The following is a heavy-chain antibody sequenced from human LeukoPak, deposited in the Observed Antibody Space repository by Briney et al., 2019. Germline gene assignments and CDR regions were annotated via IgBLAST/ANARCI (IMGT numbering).Heavy chain of an antibody. CDR2: IYHSGST. CDR3: ASFIVVVPAAISPGMVY. V-gene: IGHV4-4*02. CDR1: GVSISSSNW. D-gene: IGHD2-2*01. Sequence: SETLSLTCAVSGVSISSSNWWSWVRQPPGKGLEWIGEIYHSGSTNYNPSLKSRVTISVDKSENQFSLKLSSVTAADTAVYYCASFIVVVPAAISPGMVYWGQGTLVTVSS. J-gene: IGHJ4*02.